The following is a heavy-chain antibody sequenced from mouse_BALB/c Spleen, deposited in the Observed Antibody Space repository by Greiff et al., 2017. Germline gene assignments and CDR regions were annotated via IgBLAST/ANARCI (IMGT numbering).Heavy chain of an antibody. V-gene: IGHV10-1*02. D-gene: IGHD2-1*01. J-gene: IGHJ4*01. Sequence: DVKLVESGGGLVQPKGSLKLSCAASGFTFNTYAMNWVRQAPGKGLEWVARIRSKSNNYATYYADSVKDRFTISRDDSQSMLYLQMNNLKTEDTAMYYCVRHYGNYEDAMDYWGQGTSVTVSS. CDR3: VRHYGNYEDAMDY. CDR2: IRSKSNNYAT. CDR1: GFTFNTYA.